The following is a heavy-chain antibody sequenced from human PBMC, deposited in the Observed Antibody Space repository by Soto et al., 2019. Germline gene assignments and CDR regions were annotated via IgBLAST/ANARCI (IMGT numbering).Heavy chain of an antibody. J-gene: IGHJ5*02. Sequence: EVQLLESGGGLVQPGGSLRLSGAASGFAFGAYAMTWVRQAPGKGLEWDSVISGAGGNTYYADPVRGRFTVSRDNAKKMLYLELNSLRVEDPAIYYCAKDPVPQLLPSWWFDPWCQGSRVTVSS. CDR2: ISGAGGNT. D-gene: IGHD2-2*01. V-gene: IGHV3-23*01. CDR3: AKDPVPQLLPSWWFDP. CDR1: GFAFGAYA.